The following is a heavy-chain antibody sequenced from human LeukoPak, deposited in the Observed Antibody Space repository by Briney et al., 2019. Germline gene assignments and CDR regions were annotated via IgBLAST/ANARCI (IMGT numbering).Heavy chain of an antibody. CDR3: ARFGVVTKYYYYGMDV. J-gene: IGHJ6*02. CDR1: GYTFTSYG. V-gene: IGHV1-18*01. CDR2: ISAYNGNT. D-gene: IGHD3-3*01. Sequence: ASVKVSCKASGYTFTSYGISWVRQAPGQGLEWMGWISAYNGNTNYAQKLQGRVTMTTDTSTSTAYMELRSLRSDDTAVYYCARFGVVTKYYYYGMDVWGQGTLVTVSS.